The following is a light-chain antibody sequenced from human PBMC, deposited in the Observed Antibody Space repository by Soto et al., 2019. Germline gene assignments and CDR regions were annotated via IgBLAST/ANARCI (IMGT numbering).Light chain of an antibody. V-gene: IGKV1-5*03. Sequence: DIQMTQSPSTLSGSVGDRVTITCRASQTISSWLAWYQQKPGKAPKLRIYKASTLKSGVPSRFSGSGSGTEFTLTISSLQPDDFATYYCQHYNTYSTFGQGTRLEIK. CDR3: QHYNTYST. J-gene: IGKJ5*01. CDR2: KAS. CDR1: QTISSW.